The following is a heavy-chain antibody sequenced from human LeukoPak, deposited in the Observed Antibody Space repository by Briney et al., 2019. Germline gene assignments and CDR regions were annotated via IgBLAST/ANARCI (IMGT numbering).Heavy chain of an antibody. D-gene: IGHD6-13*01. CDR1: GFTFSSYA. CDR2: ISYDGSNK. Sequence: GGSLRLSCAASGFTFSSYAMHWVRQAPGKGLEWVAVISYDGSNKYYADSVKGRFTISRDNSKNTLYLQMNSLRAEDTAVYYCARGVRRYSSSHFDIWGQGTMVTVSS. V-gene: IGHV3-30-3*01. J-gene: IGHJ3*02. CDR3: ARGVRRYSSSHFDI.